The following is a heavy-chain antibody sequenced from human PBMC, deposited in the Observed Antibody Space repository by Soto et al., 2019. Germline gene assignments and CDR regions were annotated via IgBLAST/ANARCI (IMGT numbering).Heavy chain of an antibody. J-gene: IGHJ5*02. V-gene: IGHV3-23*01. D-gene: IGHD6-19*01. Sequence: EVQLLESGGGLVQPGGSLRLSCAASGFTFSSYAMSWVRQAPGKGLEWVSVICGYGGSTDYADSVKGRFTISRDNSKNTVYLQMNSLRAEDKAVCYCAKEPGAVLGTGWFDPWDQGTLVTVSS. CDR2: ICGYGGST. CDR1: GFTFSSYA. CDR3: AKEPGAVLGTGWFDP.